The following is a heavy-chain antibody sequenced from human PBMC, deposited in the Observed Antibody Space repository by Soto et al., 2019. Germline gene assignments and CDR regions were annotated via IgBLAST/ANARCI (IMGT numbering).Heavy chain of an antibody. CDR3: ARLIGLGPFDY. Sequence: QVQLQESGPGLVKPSETLSLTCTVSSGSITSHYWSWIRQPPGKGLEWIGYTSYSGSTNYNPSLKSRVTISLDTSKNQFSLKLSSVTAADTAVYFCARLIGLGPFDYWGQGTLVTVSS. D-gene: IGHD3-22*01. CDR1: SGSITSHY. CDR2: TSYSGST. V-gene: IGHV4-59*11. J-gene: IGHJ4*02.